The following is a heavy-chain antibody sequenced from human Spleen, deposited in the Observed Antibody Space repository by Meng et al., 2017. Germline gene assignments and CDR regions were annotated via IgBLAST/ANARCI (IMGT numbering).Heavy chain of an antibody. CDR2: SNPNTGGK. J-gene: IGHJ4*02. V-gene: IGHV1-2*06. Sequence: QVQLVQSGAEVKKPGASVKLSCKASGYTFIGHSIHWVRQAPGQGLEWVGRSNPNTGGKNYAKKFQGRVTMTRDTSVSTPYMELGSLRSDDTAVYYCAREGYNTGWTYFDYWGQGTLVTVSS. CDR1: GYTFIGHS. CDR3: AREGYNTGWTYFDY. D-gene: IGHD6-19*01.